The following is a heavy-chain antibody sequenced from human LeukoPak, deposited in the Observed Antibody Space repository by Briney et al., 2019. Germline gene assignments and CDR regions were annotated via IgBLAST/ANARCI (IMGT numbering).Heavy chain of an antibody. J-gene: IGHJ4*02. V-gene: IGHV3-23*01. D-gene: IGHD2-2*01. Sequence: PGGSLRLSCAGSGFTSSNHAMSWVRQAPGKGLKWVSAISGRGDSTYYADSVKGRFTISRDNSKNTLSLQMSSLRPEDTAVYYCAKSDCTYITCYVLDYWGQGTLVTVSS. CDR2: ISGRGDST. CDR3: AKSDCTYITCYVLDY. CDR1: GFTSSNHA.